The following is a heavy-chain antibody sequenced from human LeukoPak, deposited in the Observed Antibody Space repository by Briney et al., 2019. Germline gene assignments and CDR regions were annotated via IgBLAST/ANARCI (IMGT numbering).Heavy chain of an antibody. CDR1: GFTSSSYE. Sequence: AGGSLRLSCAASGFTSSSYEMNWVRQAPGKGLEWVSYISSSGSTIYYADSVKGRFTISRDNAKNSLYLQMNSLGAEDTAVYYCARRGTSSSWAHFDYWGQGTLVTVSS. V-gene: IGHV3-48*03. J-gene: IGHJ4*02. D-gene: IGHD6-13*01. CDR2: ISSSGSTI. CDR3: ARRGTSSSWAHFDY.